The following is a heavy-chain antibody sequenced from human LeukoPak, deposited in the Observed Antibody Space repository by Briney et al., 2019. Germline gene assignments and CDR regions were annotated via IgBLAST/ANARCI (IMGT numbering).Heavy chain of an antibody. V-gene: IGHV3-23*01. J-gene: IGHJ4*02. CDR3: ATGKIFGVIIMGNFFEH. Sequence: GGSLRLSCAASGVSFSEYAMTWVRQAPGKGLEWVSLISYSGDTTHHADSVKGRFSISRDNSKNTFSLEMNNLRAEDTGIYYCATGKIFGVIIMGNFFEHWGQGSLVTVSS. D-gene: IGHD3-3*01. CDR1: GVSFSEYA. CDR2: ISYSGDTT.